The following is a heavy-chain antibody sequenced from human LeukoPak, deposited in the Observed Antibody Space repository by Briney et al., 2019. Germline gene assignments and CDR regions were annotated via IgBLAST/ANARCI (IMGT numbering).Heavy chain of an antibody. CDR1: GYTFTSYA. CDR3: ARDYIADEYYFDY. V-gene: IGHV1-69*04. D-gene: IGHD6-13*01. CDR2: IIPILGIA. Sequence: ASVKVSCKASGYTFTSYAISWVRQAPGQGLEWMGRIIPILGIANYAQKFQGRVTITADKSTSTAYMELSSLRSEDTAVYYCARDYIADEYYFDYWGQGTLVTVSS. J-gene: IGHJ4*02.